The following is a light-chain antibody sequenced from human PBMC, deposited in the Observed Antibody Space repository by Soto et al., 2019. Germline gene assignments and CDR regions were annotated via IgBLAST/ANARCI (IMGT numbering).Light chain of an antibody. Sequence: QSVLTQPPSVSGAPGQRITISCTGSSSNIGAGLDVHWYQQLPGRATKLLIFGNNNRPSGLPDRISDSRSGTSVSLAITGLQAEDEGDYYCQSYDNNLSAWVFGGGTKLTV. CDR2: GNN. V-gene: IGLV1-40*01. J-gene: IGLJ3*02. CDR1: SSNIGAGLD. CDR3: QSYDNNLSAWV.